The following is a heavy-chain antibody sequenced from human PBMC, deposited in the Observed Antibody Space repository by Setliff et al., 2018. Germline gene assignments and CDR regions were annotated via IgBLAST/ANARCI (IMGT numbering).Heavy chain of an antibody. CDR3: AHSTTFDLHHDY. CDR1: GGSISSYY. J-gene: IGHJ4*02. CDR2: IYSSGST. Sequence: SETLSLTCTVSGGSISSYYWSWIRQPPGKGLEWIGYIYSSGSTNYNPSLYSRVVISVDTSKNQFSLKLTSVTAADTAVYYCAHSTTFDLHHDYWGQGALVTVSS. D-gene: IGHD3-9*01. V-gene: IGHV4-4*08.